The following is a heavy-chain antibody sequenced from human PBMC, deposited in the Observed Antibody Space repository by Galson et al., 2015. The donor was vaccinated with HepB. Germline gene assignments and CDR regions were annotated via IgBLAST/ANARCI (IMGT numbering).Heavy chain of an antibody. D-gene: IGHD3-3*01. V-gene: IGHV3-7*01. CDR1: GFTFSSYW. Sequence: SLRLSCAASGFTFSSYWMSWVRQAPGKGLEWVANIKQDGSEKYYVDSVKGRFTISRDNAKNSLYLQMNSLRAEDKSVYYCAKLDFSYAFDVWGQGTMVTVSS. J-gene: IGHJ3*01. CDR3: AKLDFSYAFDV. CDR2: IKQDGSEK.